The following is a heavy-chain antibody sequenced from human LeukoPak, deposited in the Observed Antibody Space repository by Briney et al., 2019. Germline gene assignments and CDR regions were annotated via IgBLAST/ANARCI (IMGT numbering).Heavy chain of an antibody. D-gene: IGHD6-19*01. CDR1: GGSISSGGYY. V-gene: IGHV4-30-2*01. J-gene: IGHJ1*01. Sequence: SETLSLTCTVSGGSISSGGYYWSWIRQPPGKGLEWIGYIYHSGSTYYNPSLKSRVSISVDRSKNQFSLKLSSVTAADTAVYYCARVYSSGSRAFQHWGQGTLVTVSS. CDR3: ARVYSSGSRAFQH. CDR2: IYHSGST.